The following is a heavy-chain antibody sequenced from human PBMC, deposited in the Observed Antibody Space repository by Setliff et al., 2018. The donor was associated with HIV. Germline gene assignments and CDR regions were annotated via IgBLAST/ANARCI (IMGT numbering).Heavy chain of an antibody. V-gene: IGHV3-23*01. D-gene: IGHD2-15*01. CDR1: GFTFMNYA. CDR2: ISGSGGNT. Sequence: GSLRLSCAAAGFTFMNYALSWVRQAPGKGLAWVSTISGSGGNTYYPDFVKGRFTISRDNSNNMLFLQMNSLITEDTAVYYCATSCGDCSGISCYSLWFDPWGHGTLVTVSS. J-gene: IGHJ5*02. CDR3: ATSCGDCSGISCYSLWFDP.